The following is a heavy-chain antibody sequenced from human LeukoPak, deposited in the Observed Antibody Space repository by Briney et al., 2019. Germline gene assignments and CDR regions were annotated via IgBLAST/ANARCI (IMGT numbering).Heavy chain of an antibody. CDR2: IYTTGGK. Sequence: GGSLRLSCAASEFTVSSNYMSWVRQAPGKGLEWVSIIYTTGGKYYADSVKGRFTISRDNSKNTLYLQMNSLRAEDTAVYYCAKTPANWGTNWGQGTLVTVSS. V-gene: IGHV3-53*01. D-gene: IGHD7-27*01. CDR1: EFTVSSNY. CDR3: AKTPANWGTN. J-gene: IGHJ4*02.